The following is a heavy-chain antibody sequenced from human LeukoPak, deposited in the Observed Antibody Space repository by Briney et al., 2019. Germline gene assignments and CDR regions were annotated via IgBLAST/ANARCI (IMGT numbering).Heavy chain of an antibody. V-gene: IGHV4-30-2*01. Sequence: PSQTLSLTCTVSGGSISSGGYYWSWIRQPPGKGLEWIGYIYHSGSTYYNPSLKSRVTISVDRSKNQFSLKLSSVTAADTAVYYCARDHGYCSGGSCYPGQRGFDPWGQGTLVTVSS. CDR2: IYHSGST. J-gene: IGHJ5*02. CDR1: GGSISSGGYY. CDR3: ARDHGYCSGGSCYPGQRGFDP. D-gene: IGHD2-15*01.